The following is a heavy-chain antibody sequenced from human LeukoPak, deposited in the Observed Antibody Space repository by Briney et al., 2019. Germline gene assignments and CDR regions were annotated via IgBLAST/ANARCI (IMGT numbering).Heavy chain of an antibody. D-gene: IGHD3-22*01. V-gene: IGHV1-46*01. CDR1: GYTFTSYY. Sequence: ASVKVSCKASGYTFTSYYMHWVRQAPGQGLEWMGIINPSGGSTSYAQKFQGRVTMTRDTSTSTVYMELSRLRSDDTAVYYCARDYYDSSGFGAFDIWGQGTMVTVSS. J-gene: IGHJ3*02. CDR3: ARDYYDSSGFGAFDI. CDR2: INPSGGST.